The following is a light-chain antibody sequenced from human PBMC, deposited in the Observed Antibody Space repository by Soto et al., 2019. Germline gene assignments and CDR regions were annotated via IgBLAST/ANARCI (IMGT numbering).Light chain of an antibody. Sequence: QSAVTQPASVSGAPGQSITISGTGTSSDVGGYNYVSWYQHHPGKAPKLLIYDVSNRPSGVSNRFSGSKSDNTASLTISGLQPEDEADYYCSSYTTSNTRQIVFGTGT. CDR2: DVS. V-gene: IGLV2-14*03. CDR3: SSYTTSNTRQIV. J-gene: IGLJ1*01. CDR1: SSDVGGYNY.